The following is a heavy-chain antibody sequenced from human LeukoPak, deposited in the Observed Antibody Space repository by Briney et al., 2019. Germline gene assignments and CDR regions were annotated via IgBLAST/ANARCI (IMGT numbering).Heavy chain of an antibody. J-gene: IGHJ6*03. CDR3: ARGSNYTIRFLEWLHYYYYVDV. CDR1: GGTFSSYA. CDR2: IIPIFGTA. Sequence: SVKVSCKASGGTFSSYAISWVRQAPGQGLEWMGGIIPIFGTANYAQKFQGRVTITTDESTSTAYKELSSLRSEDTAVYYCARGSNYTIRFLEWLHYYYYVDVWGKRTTVTVSS. V-gene: IGHV1-69*05. D-gene: IGHD3-3*01.